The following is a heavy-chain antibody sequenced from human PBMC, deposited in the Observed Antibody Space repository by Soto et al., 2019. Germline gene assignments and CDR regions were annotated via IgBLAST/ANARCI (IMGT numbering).Heavy chain of an antibody. J-gene: IGHJ6*02. V-gene: IGHV3-33*01. CDR2: IWYDGSNK. Sequence: SLRLSCAASGFTFSSYGMHWVRQAPGKGLEWVAVIWYDGSNKYYADSVKGRFTISRDNSKNTLYLQMNSLRAEDTAVYYCARGGYSYGYYYYGMDVWGQGTTVTVSS. CDR1: GFTFSSYG. CDR3: ARGGYSYGYYYYGMDV. D-gene: IGHD5-18*01.